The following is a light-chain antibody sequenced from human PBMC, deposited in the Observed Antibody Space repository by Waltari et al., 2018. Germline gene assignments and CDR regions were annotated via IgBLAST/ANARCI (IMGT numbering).Light chain of an antibody. Sequence: QIDQSPSSLSASVGDRITITCRANQGIRNDLGWYQQKPGKAPMRLIYAESRLQSGVPSRVSGSGSGTEFTLTISSLQPEDFATYYCLQHRSYPYSFGQGTKLEIK. V-gene: IGKV1-17*01. CDR3: LQHRSYPYS. CDR1: QGIRND. J-gene: IGKJ2*03. CDR2: AES.